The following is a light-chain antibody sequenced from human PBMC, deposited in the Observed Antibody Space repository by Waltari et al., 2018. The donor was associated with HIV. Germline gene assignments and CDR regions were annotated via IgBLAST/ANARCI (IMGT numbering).Light chain of an antibody. V-gene: IGLV1-44*01. CDR1: SPNIQSRT. Sequence: QSVLTQPPSASGTPGPKVTISCSGSSPNIQSRTVNWYQHLPGTAPKLLLDDNNRRPSGAPDRFSGSKSGTSASRAISGLQSEDEANYYCAAWDNILNGWVFGGGTQLTVL. CDR3: AAWDNILNGWV. CDR2: DNN. J-gene: IGLJ3*02.